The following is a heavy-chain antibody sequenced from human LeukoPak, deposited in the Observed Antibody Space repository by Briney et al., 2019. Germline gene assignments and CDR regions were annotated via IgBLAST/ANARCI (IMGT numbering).Heavy chain of an antibody. J-gene: IGHJ4*02. CDR1: GFTFSSYA. D-gene: IGHD6-6*01. V-gene: IGHV3-23*01. CDR3: TTDGGSSSLWFDY. CDR2: ISGSGGST. Sequence: GGSLRLSCAASGFTFSSYAMSWVRQAPGKGLEWVSAISGSGGSTYYADSVKGRFTISRDNSKNTLYLQMNSLRAEDTAVYYCTTDGGSSSLWFDYWGQGTLVTVSS.